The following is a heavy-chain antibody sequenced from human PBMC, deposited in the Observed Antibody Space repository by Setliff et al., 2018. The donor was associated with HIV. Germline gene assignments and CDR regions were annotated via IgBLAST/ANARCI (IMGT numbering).Heavy chain of an antibody. CDR2: IYTSGST. CDR3: ASGEDSGTYGEPYDS. V-gene: IGHV4-4*08. J-gene: IGHJ4*02. Sequence: PSETLSLTCTVSDDSISTYCWIWIRQPPGKGLEWIGNIYTSGSTYYNPSLKSRVFISVDLSINQFSLKLHSVTAADTAVYYCASGEDSGTYGEPYDSWGQGALVTVSS. CDR1: DDSISTYC. D-gene: IGHD1-26*01.